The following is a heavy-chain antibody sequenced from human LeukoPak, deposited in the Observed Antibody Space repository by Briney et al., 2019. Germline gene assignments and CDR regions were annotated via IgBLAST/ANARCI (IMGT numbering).Heavy chain of an antibody. D-gene: IGHD2-2*01. CDR1: GYTFTSYA. CDR2: INAGNGNT. CDR3: ARVKVVVPAATPYYFDY. V-gene: IGHV1-3*01. J-gene: IGHJ4*02. Sequence: GASVKVSCKASGYTFTSYATHWVRQAPGQRLEWMGWINAGNGNTKYSQKFQGRVTITRDTSASTAYMELSSLRSEDTAVYYCARVKVVVPAATPYYFDYWGQGTLVTVSS.